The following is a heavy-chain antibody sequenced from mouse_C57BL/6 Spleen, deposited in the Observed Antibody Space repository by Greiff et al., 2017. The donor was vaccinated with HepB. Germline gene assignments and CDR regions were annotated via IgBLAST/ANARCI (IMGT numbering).Heavy chain of an antibody. V-gene: IGHV1-81*01. CDR3: ARDDGNYVYFDY. CDR1: GYTFTSYG. J-gene: IGHJ2*01. CDR2: IYPRSGNT. D-gene: IGHD2-3*01. Sequence: QVQLQQSGAELARPGASVKLSCKASGYTFTSYGISWVKQRTGQGLEWIGEIYPRSGNTYYNEKFKGKATLTADKSSSTAYMELRSLTSADSAVYFCARDDGNYVYFDYWGQGTTLTVSS.